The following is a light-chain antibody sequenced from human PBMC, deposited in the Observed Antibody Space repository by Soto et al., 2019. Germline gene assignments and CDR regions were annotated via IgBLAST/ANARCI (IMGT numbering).Light chain of an antibody. Sequence: DIQLTQSPPSLSASVGDRVTITCRASQGISTYLAWYQQKPGKAPKLLIYGASTLEGGVPFRFSGSGSGTDFTLIISSVQPEDFATYYCQQLNTYPITFGQGTRLEIK. V-gene: IGKV1-9*01. CDR3: QQLNTYPIT. CDR1: QGISTY. J-gene: IGKJ5*01. CDR2: GAS.